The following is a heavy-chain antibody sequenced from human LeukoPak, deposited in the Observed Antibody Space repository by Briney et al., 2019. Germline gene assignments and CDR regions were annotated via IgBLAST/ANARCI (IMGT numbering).Heavy chain of an antibody. CDR2: ITATSSST. J-gene: IGHJ4*02. V-gene: IGHV3-23*01. CDR3: AKLFESGTYNNFFHY. D-gene: IGHD3-10*01. Sequence: GGSLRLTCAASVFTFSNYGMRWVRQAPVKGLEWVSAITATSSSTHDADSVQGRFTISRDNSKNTLYLQMNSLRPEDTAIYYCAKLFESGTYNNFFHYWGQGTLVTVSS. CDR1: VFTFSNYG.